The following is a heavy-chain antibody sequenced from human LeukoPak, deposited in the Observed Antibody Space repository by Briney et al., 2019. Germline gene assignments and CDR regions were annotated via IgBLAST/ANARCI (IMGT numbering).Heavy chain of an antibody. CDR2: IIPIFGTA. CDR1: GGTFSSYA. D-gene: IGHD3-9*01. J-gene: IGHJ5*02. Sequence: SVKVSCKASGGTFSSYAISWVRQAPGQGLEWMGGIIPIFGTANYAQKFQGRITITADESTSTAYMELSSLRSEDTAVYYCARDNPYYDILTGYSWFDPWGQGTLVTVSS. V-gene: IGHV1-69*13. CDR3: ARDNPYYDILTGYSWFDP.